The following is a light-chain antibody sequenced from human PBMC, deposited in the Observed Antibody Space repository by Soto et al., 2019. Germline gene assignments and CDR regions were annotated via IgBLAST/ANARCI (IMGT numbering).Light chain of an antibody. J-gene: IGKJ2*01. V-gene: IGKV3-15*01. CDR1: QSVSSN. CDR2: GAS. CDR3: QQYNNWPLT. Sequence: EVVMTQSPATLSVSPGERATLSCRASQSVSSNFAWYQQKPGQAPRLLIYGASTRTSGIPARFSGSGSGTVFTLTISSLQSEDFAVYYCQQYNNWPLTFGQGTKLEIK.